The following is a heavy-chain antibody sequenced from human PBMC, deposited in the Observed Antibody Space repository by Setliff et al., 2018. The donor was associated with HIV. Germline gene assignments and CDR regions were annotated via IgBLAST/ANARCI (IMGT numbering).Heavy chain of an antibody. CDR3: ARINPVAGTGYYLDY. J-gene: IGHJ4*02. V-gene: IGHV2-70*16. D-gene: IGHD6-19*01. CDR2: IDWDDDK. CDR1: GGSIKSSVYY. Sequence: TLSLTCTVCGGSIKSSVYYWSWIRQPPGKALEWLARIDWDDDKFYSTSLKTRLTISKDTSKNQVVLTMTNMDPVDTATYYCARINPVAGTGYYLDYWGQGTLVTVSS.